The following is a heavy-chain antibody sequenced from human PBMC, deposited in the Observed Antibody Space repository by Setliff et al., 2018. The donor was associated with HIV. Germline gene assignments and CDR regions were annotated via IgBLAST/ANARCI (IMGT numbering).Heavy chain of an antibody. J-gene: IGHJ4*02. D-gene: IGHD5-18*01. Sequence: SETLSLTCAVSGYSISSGYYWGWIRQPPGKGLEWIGSIYHSGSTYNNPSLKSRGTISVGTSKNQFSPKLTSVTAADTAVYYCARTLRAAAMGYFDYWGQGTLVTVS. CDR2: IYHSGST. V-gene: IGHV4-38-2*01. CDR1: GYSISSGYY. CDR3: ARTLRAAAMGYFDY.